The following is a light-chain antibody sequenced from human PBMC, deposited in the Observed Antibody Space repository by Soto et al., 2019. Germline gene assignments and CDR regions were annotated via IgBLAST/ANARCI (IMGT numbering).Light chain of an antibody. CDR1: SYNIGAGYD. Sequence: QSVLTKPPSVSGAPGQRVTISCTGSSYNIGAGYDVHWYQQLPGTAPKLLIYGNSTRPSGVPDRFSGSKSGTSASLAITGLQAEDEADYYCQSYDSSLSGSGVFGGGTKLTVL. CDR2: GNS. J-gene: IGLJ2*01. V-gene: IGLV1-40*01. CDR3: QSYDSSLSGSGV.